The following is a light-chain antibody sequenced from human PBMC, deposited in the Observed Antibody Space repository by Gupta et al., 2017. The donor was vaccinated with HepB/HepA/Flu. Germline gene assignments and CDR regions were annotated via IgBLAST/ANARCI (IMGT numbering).Light chain of an antibody. CDR1: NFATYT. CDR3: QACDTSMSLVV. CDR2: FDS. Sequence: SSVLPSPPSVSVEKKTTACTACGGNNFATYTVHWYQQKPGPAPELVNYFDSDRPSGIPERLSGSNSGTTASLTVSKLQAGDEGDYFCQACDTSMSLVVFGGGTKLTVL. V-gene: IGLV3-21*01. J-gene: IGLJ2*01.